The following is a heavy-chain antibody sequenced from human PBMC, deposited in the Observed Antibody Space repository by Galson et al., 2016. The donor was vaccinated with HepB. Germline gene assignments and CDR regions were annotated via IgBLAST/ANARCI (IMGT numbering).Heavy chain of an antibody. Sequence: SLRLSCATSGFTFSSYTMNWIRQAPGKGLEWVASISSRSTFMYYGDSVKGRFTISRDNTRNFLFLQMTSLRPEDTAVYYCARGRGLGSTWHNWFDSWGRGTLVTVSS. CDR1: GFTFSSYT. V-gene: IGHV3-21*01. J-gene: IGHJ5*01. CDR3: ARGRGLGSTWHNWFDS. D-gene: IGHD1-1*01. CDR2: ISSRSTFM.